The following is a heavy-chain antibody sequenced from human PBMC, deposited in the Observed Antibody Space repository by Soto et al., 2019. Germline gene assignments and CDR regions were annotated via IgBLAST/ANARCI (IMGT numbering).Heavy chain of an antibody. V-gene: IGHV3-30*18. Sequence: GGSLRLSCAASGFTFTSHGMHWVRQTPGKGLEWVAAIKYDESEKKYANSVKGRFTISRDNAKNTLSLQMNSLRPEDTAVYYCEKDGGYQVRVSYLYYGLDVWGQGTTVTVSS. CDR2: IKYDESEK. J-gene: IGHJ6*02. D-gene: IGHD3-16*02. CDR1: GFTFTSHG. CDR3: EKDGGYQVRVSYLYYGLDV.